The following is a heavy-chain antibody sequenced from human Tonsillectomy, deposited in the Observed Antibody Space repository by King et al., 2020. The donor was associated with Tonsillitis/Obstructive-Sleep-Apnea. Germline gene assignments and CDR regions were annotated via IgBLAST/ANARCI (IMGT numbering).Heavy chain of an antibody. Sequence: QLVQSGAEVKKPGESLRISCKGSGYSFTSYWIDWVRQMPGKGLEWMGTIDPSDSYTNYSPSFQGHVTISADKSISTAYLQWSSLKASDTAMYFCARRYFDGHYYYYMDVWGKGTTVTVSS. V-gene: IGHV5-10-1*01. D-gene: IGHD3-9*01. CDR3: ARRYFDGHYYYYMDV. CDR2: IDPSDSYT. J-gene: IGHJ6*03. CDR1: GYSFTSYW.